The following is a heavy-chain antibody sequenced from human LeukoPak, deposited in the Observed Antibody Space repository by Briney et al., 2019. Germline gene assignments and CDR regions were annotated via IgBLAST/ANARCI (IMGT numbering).Heavy chain of an antibody. Sequence: GGSLRLSCAASGFTFSSYGMHRVRQAPGKGLEWVAVISYDGSNKYYADSVKGRFTISRANSKNTLYLQMNSLRAEDTAVYYCAKDPGVVVVAATGLDYWGQGTLVTVSS. J-gene: IGHJ4*02. CDR2: ISYDGSNK. D-gene: IGHD2-15*01. CDR3: AKDPGVVVVAATGLDY. CDR1: GFTFSSYG. V-gene: IGHV3-30*18.